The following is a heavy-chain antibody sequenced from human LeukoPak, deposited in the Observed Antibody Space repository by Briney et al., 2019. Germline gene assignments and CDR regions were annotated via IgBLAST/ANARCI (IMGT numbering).Heavy chain of an antibody. V-gene: IGHV1-2*02. CDR2: INPNSGGT. CDR1: GYTFTGYY. Sequence: ASVKVSCKASGYTFTGYYMHWVRQAPGQGLEWMGWINPNSGGTNYAQKFQGRVTMARDTSISTAYMELSRLRSDDTAVYYCARPRQLGTDYFDYWGQGTLVTVSP. D-gene: IGHD6-13*01. CDR3: ARPRQLGTDYFDY. J-gene: IGHJ4*02.